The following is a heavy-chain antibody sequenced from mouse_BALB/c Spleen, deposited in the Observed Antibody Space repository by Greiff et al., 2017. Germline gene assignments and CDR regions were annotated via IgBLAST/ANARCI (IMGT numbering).Heavy chain of an antibody. D-gene: IGHD2-4*01. J-gene: IGHJ3*01. CDR2: ISDGGSYT. V-gene: IGHV5-4*02. CDR3: ARDPSIYYDYEGFAY. Sequence: EVKVEESGGGLVKPGGSLKLSCAASGFTFSDYYMYWVRQTPEKRLEWVATISDGGSYTYYPDSVKGRFTISRDNAKNNLYLQMSSLKSEDTAMYYCARDPSIYYDYEGFAYWGQGTLVTVSA. CDR1: GFTFSDYY.